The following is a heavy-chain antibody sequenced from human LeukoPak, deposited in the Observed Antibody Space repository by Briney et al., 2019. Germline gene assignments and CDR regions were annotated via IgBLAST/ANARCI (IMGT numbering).Heavy chain of an antibody. CDR2: ISYDGSNE. V-gene: IGHV3-30*03. Sequence: GGSLRLSCAASGFTFSSYGMHWVRQAPGKGLEWVAVISYDGSNEDYADSVKGRFTISRDNSQKTLSLQMNSLRPKDTAVYYCATARGHSSSWYWVLDYWGQGTLVIVSS. CDR3: ATARGHSSSWYWVLDY. CDR1: GFTFSSYG. J-gene: IGHJ4*02. D-gene: IGHD6-13*01.